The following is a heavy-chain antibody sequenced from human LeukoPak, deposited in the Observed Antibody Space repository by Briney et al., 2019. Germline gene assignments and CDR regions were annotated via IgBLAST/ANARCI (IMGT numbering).Heavy chain of an antibody. J-gene: IGHJ4*02. CDR3: ARNYGDYFDY. V-gene: IGHV3-7*01. D-gene: IGHD4-17*01. CDR2: IKQDGSEK. Sequence: GGSLRLSCAASGFTFSSYLMSWVRQAPGKGLEWVANIKQDGSEKYYVDSVKGRFTISRDNAKNSLYLQMNSLRAEDTAVNYCARNYGDYFDYWGQGTLVTVSS. CDR1: GFTFSSYL.